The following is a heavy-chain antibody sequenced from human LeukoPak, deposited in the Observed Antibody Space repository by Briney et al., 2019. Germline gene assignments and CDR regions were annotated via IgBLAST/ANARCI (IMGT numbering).Heavy chain of an antibody. Sequence: ASVKVSCKASGYTFTSYGIGWVRQAPGQGLEWMGWISAYNGNTNYAQKLQGRVTMTTDTSTSTAYMELRSLRSDDTAVYYCARDRAPDYGDYPDAFDIWGQGTMVTVSS. CDR2: ISAYNGNT. D-gene: IGHD4-17*01. CDR1: GYTFTSYG. CDR3: ARDRAPDYGDYPDAFDI. V-gene: IGHV1-18*01. J-gene: IGHJ3*02.